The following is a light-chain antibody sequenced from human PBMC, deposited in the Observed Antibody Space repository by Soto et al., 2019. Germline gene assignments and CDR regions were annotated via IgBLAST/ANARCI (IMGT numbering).Light chain of an antibody. CDR3: QQYGSSPLIS. CDR1: QSISSNY. CDR2: GAS. Sequence: EIVMTQSPATLSVSPGERATLSCWSSQSISSNYLAWYQQRPGQAPRLLIFGASKRATGIPYRFSGSGSGRDFTLTISGLEPEDFAVYYCQQYGSSPLISFGQGTRLEI. V-gene: IGKV3-20*01. J-gene: IGKJ5*01.